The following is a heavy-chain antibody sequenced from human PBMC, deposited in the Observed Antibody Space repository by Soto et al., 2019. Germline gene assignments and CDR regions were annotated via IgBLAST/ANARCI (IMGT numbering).Heavy chain of an antibody. V-gene: IGHV2-5*02. CDR1: GFSLSTSGVG. CDR3: ATLPPRIEVRLLPIPT. D-gene: IGHD2-2*02. J-gene: IGHJ4*02. Sequence: SGLTLENQTDTLRMSCAFSGFSLSTSGVGVGWIRQPPGKALEWLALIYWDDDKRYSPSLKSRLTITKDTSKNQVVLTMTNMDPVDTATYYCATLPPRIEVRLLPIPTWGQGILVTVSS. CDR2: IYWDDDK.